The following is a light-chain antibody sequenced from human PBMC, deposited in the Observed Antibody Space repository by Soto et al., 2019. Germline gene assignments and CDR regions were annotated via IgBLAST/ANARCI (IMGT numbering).Light chain of an antibody. J-gene: IGLJ3*02. CDR1: NSDVGTYEL. V-gene: IGLV2-23*01. CDR2: EGS. CDR3: CSYAGSYTWV. Sequence: QSALTQPASVSGSPGQSITISCTGTNSDVGTYELVSWYQQHPGRAPKLMIYEGSKRPSGVSNRFSGSKSGNTASLTISGLQAEDEADYYCCSYAGSYTWVFGGGTKLTVL.